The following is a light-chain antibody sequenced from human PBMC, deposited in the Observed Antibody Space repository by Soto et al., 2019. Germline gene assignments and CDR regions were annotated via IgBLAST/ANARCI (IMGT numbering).Light chain of an antibody. CDR3: QQYKSYPWT. J-gene: IGKJ1*01. CDR2: RAS. Sequence: DIQMTQSPSTLSAFVGDSVAITCRASQTISNFLAWYQQKPGKAPKLLFYRASNLEGGVPSRFSGGGSGTEFPLTINSLQPDDSATYYCQQYKSYPWTFGQGTKVEIK. V-gene: IGKV1-5*03. CDR1: QTISNF.